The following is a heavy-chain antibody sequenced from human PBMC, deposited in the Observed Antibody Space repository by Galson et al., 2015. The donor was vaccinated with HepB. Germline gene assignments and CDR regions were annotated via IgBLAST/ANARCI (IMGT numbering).Heavy chain of an antibody. D-gene: IGHD6-19*01. J-gene: IGHJ5*02. CDR1: GGTFSSYA. V-gene: IGHV1-69*10. CDR2: IIPIFGIA. Sequence: SVKVSCKASGGTFSSYAISWVRQAPGQGLEWMGGIIPIFGIANYAQKFQGRVTITADKSTSTAYMELSSLRSEDTAVYYCAREPNTNQQIAVAGINWFDPWGQGTLVTVSS. CDR3: AREPNTNQQIAVAGINWFDP.